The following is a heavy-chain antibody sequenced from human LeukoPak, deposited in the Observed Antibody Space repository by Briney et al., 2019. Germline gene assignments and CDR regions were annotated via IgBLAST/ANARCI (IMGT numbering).Heavy chain of an antibody. Sequence: SETLSLTCTVSGGSISSTGYYWGWSRQPPGKGLGWIGSINYSGSTFYNPSLKSRVTISADTSKTQFSLKLSTVTAADTAVYYCAAYYYDSSGYFGWGKGTLVTVSS. CDR3: AAYYYDSSGYFG. CDR2: INYSGST. D-gene: IGHD3-22*01. V-gene: IGHV4-39*01. J-gene: IGHJ4*02. CDR1: GGSISSTGYY.